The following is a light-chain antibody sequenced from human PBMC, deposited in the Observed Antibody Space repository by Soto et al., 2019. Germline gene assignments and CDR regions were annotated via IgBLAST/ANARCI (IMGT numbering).Light chain of an antibody. J-gene: IGLJ2*01. CDR1: SSNIGSNT. CDR2: SNN. CDR3: AAWDDSLNGDVV. V-gene: IGLV1-44*01. Sequence: QSVLTQPPSASGTPGQRVTISCSGSSSNIGSNTVNWYQQLPGTAPKLLIYSNNQRPSGVPDRFSGSKSGTSASLAISGLQSEDEGDYYCAAWDDSLNGDVVFGGGTKLNVL.